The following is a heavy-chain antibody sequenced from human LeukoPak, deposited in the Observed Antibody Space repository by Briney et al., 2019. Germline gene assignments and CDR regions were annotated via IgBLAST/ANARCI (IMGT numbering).Heavy chain of an antibody. CDR2: IYSGGST. CDR1: GFTVSSNY. D-gene: IGHD3-22*01. J-gene: IGHJ4*02. V-gene: IGHV3-53*01. Sequence: GGSLRLSCAASGFTVSSNYMSWVRQAPGKGLEWVSVIYSGGSTYYADSVKGRFTISRDNSKNTLYLQMNTLSAEDTAVYYCARTHDSSGSRLDYWGQGTLVTVSS. CDR3: ARTHDSSGSRLDY.